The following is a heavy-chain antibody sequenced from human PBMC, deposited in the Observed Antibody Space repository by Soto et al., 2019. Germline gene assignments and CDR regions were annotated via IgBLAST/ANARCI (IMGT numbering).Heavy chain of an antibody. Sequence: ASVKVSCKASGYTFTSYAMHWVRQAPGQRLEWMGWINAGNGNTKYSQKFQGRVTITRDTSASTAYMELSSLRSEDTAVYYCARDLQIPGFGELLSLGFDYWGQGTLVTVSS. CDR2: INAGNGNT. D-gene: IGHD3-10*01. J-gene: IGHJ4*02. CDR1: GYTFTSYA. CDR3: ARDLQIPGFGELLSLGFDY. V-gene: IGHV1-3*01.